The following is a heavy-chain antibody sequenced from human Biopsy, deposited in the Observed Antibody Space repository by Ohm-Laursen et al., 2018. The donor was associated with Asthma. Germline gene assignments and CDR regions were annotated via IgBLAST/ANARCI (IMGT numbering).Heavy chain of an antibody. J-gene: IGHJ4*01. D-gene: IGHD3/OR15-3a*01. CDR3: ARAIRLEDFLTGSFTSYFDN. Sequence: TQTLTLTRTFSGFSLKIGAVGVGWIRQPPGKAPECLAVIYWIDDKYYSPSLRNRLTVSKDTSRNRVVLAMTNIEPRDTATYFCARAIRLEDFLTGSFTSYFDNWYLGTLVSVS. CDR2: IYWIDDK. CDR1: GFSLKIGAVG. V-gene: IGHV2-5*01.